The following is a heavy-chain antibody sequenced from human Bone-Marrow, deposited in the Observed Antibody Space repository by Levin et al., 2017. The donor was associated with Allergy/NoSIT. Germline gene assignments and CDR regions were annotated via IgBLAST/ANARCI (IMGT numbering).Heavy chain of an antibody. J-gene: IGHJ4*02. Sequence: SGGSLRLSCAASGFIVRDNYMTWVRQAPGQGLECVSLLYTSGSTYYADSVKGRFTISRDSSKNTLYLQMNSLRVEDTALYYCATAVGGRFEYWGQGALVTVTS. CDR3: ATAVGGRFEY. V-gene: IGHV3-53*01. CDR1: GFIVRDNY. CDR2: LYTSGST. D-gene: IGHD4-23*01.